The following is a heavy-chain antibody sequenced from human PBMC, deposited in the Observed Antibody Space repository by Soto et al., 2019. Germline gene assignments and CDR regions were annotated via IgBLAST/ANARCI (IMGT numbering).Heavy chain of an antibody. V-gene: IGHV3-23*01. J-gene: IGHJ5*02. D-gene: IGHD2-8*01. CDR2: ISGSGGST. Sequence: EVQLLESGGGLVQPGGSLRLSCAASGFTFSSYAMSWVRQAPGKGLEWVSAISGSGGSTYYADSVKGRFTISRDNSKNTLYLQMNSLRAEDTAVYYCAGLSLSRYAINAVDWFDPWGQGTLVTVSS. CDR3: AGLSLSRYAINAVDWFDP. CDR1: GFTFSSYA.